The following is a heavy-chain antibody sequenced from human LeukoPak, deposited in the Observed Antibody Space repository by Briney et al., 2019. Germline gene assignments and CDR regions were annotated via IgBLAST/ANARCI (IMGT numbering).Heavy chain of an antibody. J-gene: IGHJ4*02. D-gene: IGHD3-22*01. Sequence: SETLSLTCTVSGGSISSYYWSWIRQPPGKGLDGIGNIYDSGSTNYNPSLKSRLTISVDTSKNQCSLKLSSVTAADTAVYYCARQSISGSSLSYFDYWGQGTLVNVSS. CDR1: GGSISSYY. CDR2: IYDSGST. V-gene: IGHV4-59*01. CDR3: ARQSISGSSLSYFDY.